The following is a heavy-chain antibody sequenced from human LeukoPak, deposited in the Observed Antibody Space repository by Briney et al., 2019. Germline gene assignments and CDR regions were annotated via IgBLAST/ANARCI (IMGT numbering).Heavy chain of an antibody. V-gene: IGHV3-33*01. CDR1: GFTFSSYG. J-gene: IGHJ3*02. CDR2: IWSDENKK. CDR3: AREGLTSTPNNAFDI. D-gene: IGHD4-23*01. Sequence: GGSLRLSCAASGFTFSSYGMHWVRQAPGKGLEWVEVIWSDENKKFYADSVKGRFTISRDNFKSTLYLQMDSLRVEDTAVYYCAREGLTSTPNNAFDIWGQGSVVTVSS.